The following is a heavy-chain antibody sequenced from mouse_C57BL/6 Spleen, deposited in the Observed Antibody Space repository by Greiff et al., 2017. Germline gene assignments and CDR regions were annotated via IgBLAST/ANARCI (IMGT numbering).Heavy chain of an antibody. CDR1: GYTFTSYW. CDR2: IDPNSGGT. Sequence: VKLQQPGAELVKPGASVKLSCKASGYTFTSYWMHWVKQRPGRGLEWIGSIDPNSGGTKYNEKFKSKATLTVDKPSSTAYMQLSSLTSEDSAVYYCARFYYGNYEDYAMDYWGQGTSVTVSS. D-gene: IGHD2-1*01. V-gene: IGHV1-72*01. J-gene: IGHJ4*01. CDR3: ARFYYGNYEDYAMDY.